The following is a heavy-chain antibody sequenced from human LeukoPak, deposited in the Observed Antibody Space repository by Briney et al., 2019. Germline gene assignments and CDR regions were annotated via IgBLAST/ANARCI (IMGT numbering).Heavy chain of an antibody. CDR1: GFTFSSYW. CDR3: TRDRTTVTLFDY. J-gene: IGHJ4*02. V-gene: IGHV3-74*01. D-gene: IGHD4-17*01. CDR2: ISTDGSTT. Sequence: GGSLRLSCAASGFTFSSYWMHWVRQAPGKGLVWVSRISTDGSTTGYADSVKGRFTISRDNAKNTLYLQMNSLRAEDAAVYYCTRDRTTVTLFDYWGQGILVTVSP.